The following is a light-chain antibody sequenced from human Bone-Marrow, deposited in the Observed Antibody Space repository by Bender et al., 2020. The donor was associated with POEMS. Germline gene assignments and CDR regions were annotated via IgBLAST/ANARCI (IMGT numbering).Light chain of an antibody. CDR2: DVN. Sequence: QSALTQPRSVSGPPGQSVTISGTGTRSEVGGYNYASGNQQHPGKAPKLIIYDVNKGPSGVPDRFSGSKSGNTASLTISGLQAEDEADYHCCSYAGTQTWVFGGGTKLTVL. CDR3: CSYAGTQTWV. CDR1: RSEVGGYNY. J-gene: IGLJ3*02. V-gene: IGLV2-11*01.